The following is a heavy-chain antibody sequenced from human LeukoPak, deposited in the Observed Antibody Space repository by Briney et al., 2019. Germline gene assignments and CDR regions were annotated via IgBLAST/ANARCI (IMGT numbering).Heavy chain of an antibody. CDR2: ISYDGSNK. CDR1: GFTFGSYA. D-gene: IGHD3-22*01. CDR3: AKDFYDSSGYPSD. J-gene: IGHJ4*02. V-gene: IGHV3-30-3*01. Sequence: GRSLRLSCAASGFTFGSYAMHWVRQAPGKGPEWVAIISYDGSNKYYADSMKGRFTISRDNSKKTLYLQMNSLRTEDTATYYCAKDFYDSSGYPSDWGQGTLVTVSS.